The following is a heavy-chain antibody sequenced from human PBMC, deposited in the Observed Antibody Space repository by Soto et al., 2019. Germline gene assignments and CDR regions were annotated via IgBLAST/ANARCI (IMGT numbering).Heavy chain of an antibody. Sequence: QVQLQESGPGLVKPSETLSLPCPAPGGSISIYSWSWIRHPPGKGLEWIGYIYYSGSTNYNPSLKSRVTISVDTSKNQFSLKLSSVTAADTAVYYCARGKKWFDPWGQGTLVTVSS. J-gene: IGHJ5*02. CDR1: GGSISIYS. CDR3: ARGKKWFDP. V-gene: IGHV4-59*01. CDR2: IYYSGST.